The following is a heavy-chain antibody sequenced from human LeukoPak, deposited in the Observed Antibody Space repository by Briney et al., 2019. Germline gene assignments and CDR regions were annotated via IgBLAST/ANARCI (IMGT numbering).Heavy chain of an antibody. CDR1: GGSVSSGSYY. J-gene: IGHJ3*02. Sequence: PSETLSLTCTVSGGSVSSGSYYWSWIRQPPGKGLEWIGYIYYSGSTNYNPSLKSRVTISVDTSKNQFSLKLTSVTTEDTAVYFCARYQLVPGYSDAFDIWGQGTLVTVSS. V-gene: IGHV4-61*01. D-gene: IGHD6-13*01. CDR2: IYYSGST. CDR3: ARYQLVPGYSDAFDI.